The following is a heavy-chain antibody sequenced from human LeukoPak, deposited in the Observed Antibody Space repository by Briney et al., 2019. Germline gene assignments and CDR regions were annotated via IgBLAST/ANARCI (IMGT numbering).Heavy chain of an antibody. CDR3: AKGSSSKAFDI. CDR1: GFTLSSNT. Sequence: PGGSLRLPCATSGFTLSSNTMNWVRQAPGKGLEWVSAIIGSGSTAYYADSVKGRFTISRDNSKNALYLQMNSLRAEDTAVYYCAKGSSSKAFDIWGQGTTVTVSS. CDR2: IIGSGSTA. D-gene: IGHD2-2*01. J-gene: IGHJ3*02. V-gene: IGHV3-23*01.